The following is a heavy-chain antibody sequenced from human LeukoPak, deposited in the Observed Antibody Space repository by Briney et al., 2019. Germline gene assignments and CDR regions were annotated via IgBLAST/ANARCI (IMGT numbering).Heavy chain of an antibody. CDR1: GGSISSGSYY. J-gene: IGHJ5*02. D-gene: IGHD3-10*01. CDR3: ARLNMARGVSTP. CDR2: IYYSGST. Sequence: SETLSLTCTVSGGSISSGSYYWSWIRQPAGRGLEWIGSIYYSGSTYYNPSLKSRVTISVDTSKNQFSLKLSSVTAADTAVYYCARLNMARGVSTPWGQGTLVTVSS. V-gene: IGHV4-39*07.